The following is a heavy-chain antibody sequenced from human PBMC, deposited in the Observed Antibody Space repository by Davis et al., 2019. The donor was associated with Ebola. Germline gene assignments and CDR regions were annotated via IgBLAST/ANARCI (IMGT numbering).Heavy chain of an antibody. J-gene: IGHJ4*02. CDR3: ARWVEFGELFFSYYFDY. V-gene: IGHV3-48*01. Sequence: GESLKISCAASGFTVSSNYMSWVRQAPGKGLEWVSYISSSGSTIYYADSVKGRFTISRDNSKNTLYLQMNSLRAEDTAVYYCARWVEFGELFFSYYFDYWGQGTLVTVSS. D-gene: IGHD3-10*01. CDR2: ISSSGSTI. CDR1: GFTVSSNY.